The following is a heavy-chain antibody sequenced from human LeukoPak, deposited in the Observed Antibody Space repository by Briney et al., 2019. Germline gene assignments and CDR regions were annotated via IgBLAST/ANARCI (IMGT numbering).Heavy chain of an antibody. J-gene: IGHJ4*02. CDR2: IIPIFGTA. CDR3: AREGRYCSGGSCYRAVYYFDY. CDR1: GGTFSSYA. V-gene: IGHV1-69*13. D-gene: IGHD2-15*01. Sequence: GASVKVSCKASGGTFSSYAISWVRQAPGQGLEWMGGIIPIFGTANYAQKFQGRVTITADESTSTAYMELSSLRSEDTAVYYCAREGRYCSGGSCYRAVYYFDYWGQGTLVTVSS.